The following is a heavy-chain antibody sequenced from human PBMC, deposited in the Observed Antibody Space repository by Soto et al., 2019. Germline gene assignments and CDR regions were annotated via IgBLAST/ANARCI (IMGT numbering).Heavy chain of an antibody. V-gene: IGHV4-30-4*01. Sequence: QVQLQESGPGLVKPSQTLSLSCTVSGGSVSSDDHYWNWIRQPPGKGLEWIGYIFYSGSAYYNPSLPSRVTISVDTSNNQFSLKLNSVTAADTAVYYCARSTYSYGFNLWGQGTLVTVSS. J-gene: IGHJ5*02. CDR1: GGSVSSDDHY. CDR3: ARSTYSYGFNL. CDR2: IFYSGSA. D-gene: IGHD5-18*01.